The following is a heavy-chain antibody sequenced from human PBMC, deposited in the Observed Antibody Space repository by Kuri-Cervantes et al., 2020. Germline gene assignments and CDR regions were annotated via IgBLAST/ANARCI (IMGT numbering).Heavy chain of an antibody. D-gene: IGHD3-22*01. V-gene: IGHV4-4*07. CDR1: GGSISSYY. Sequence: ESLNTSCTFSGGSISSYYWSWIRPPSGKGLEWIGRIYTSGSTNYNPSLKSRVTISVDKSKNQFSLKLSSVTAADTAVYYCARAFLPGFYDSSGQGAFDIWGQGTMVTVSS. CDR2: IYTSGST. J-gene: IGHJ3*02. CDR3: ARAFLPGFYDSSGQGAFDI.